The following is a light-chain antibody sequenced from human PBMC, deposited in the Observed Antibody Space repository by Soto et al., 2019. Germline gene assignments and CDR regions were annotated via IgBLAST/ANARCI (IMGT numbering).Light chain of an antibody. CDR1: QDIAAY. CDR3: QQYNSYSIT. CDR2: AAS. V-gene: IGKV1-16*01. J-gene: IGKJ5*01. Sequence: DIQVTQSPSSVSASVGDRVTITCRASQDIAAYLAWYQHKPGRAPELLIHAASSLQSGVPSRFSGSGSGTDFTLTISSLQPDDFATYYCQQYNSYSITFGQGTRLEIK.